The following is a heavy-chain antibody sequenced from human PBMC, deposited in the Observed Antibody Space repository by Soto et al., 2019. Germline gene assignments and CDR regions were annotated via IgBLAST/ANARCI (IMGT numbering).Heavy chain of an antibody. D-gene: IGHD3-3*01. CDR1: GFTFSSYE. CDR3: ARDSSTLPSPWRPNPNYYYYYGMDV. V-gene: IGHV3-48*03. J-gene: IGHJ6*02. CDR2: ISSSGSTI. Sequence: SLRLSCAASGFTFSSYEMNWVRQAPGKGLEWVSYISSSGSTIYYADSVKGRFTISRDNAKNSLYLQMNSLRVEDTAVYYCARDSSTLPSPWRPNPNYYYYYGMDVWGQGTTVTVSS.